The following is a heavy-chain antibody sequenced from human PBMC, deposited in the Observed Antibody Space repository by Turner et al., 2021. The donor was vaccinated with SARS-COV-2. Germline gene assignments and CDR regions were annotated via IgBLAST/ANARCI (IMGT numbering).Heavy chain of an antibody. CDR3: ARRYSGFDHGYFDY. J-gene: IGHJ4*02. CDR1: GGPISSYY. CDR2: IYTSGSA. V-gene: IGHV4-4*07. D-gene: IGHD5-12*01. Sequence: QVQLQESGPGLVKPSETLSLTCSVSGGPISSYYWSWIRQPAGKGLEWIGRIYTSGSAKYNPSLQSRVTMSVDTSKNQVSLKLSSVTAADTAVYYCARRYSGFDHGYFDYWGQGTLVTVSS.